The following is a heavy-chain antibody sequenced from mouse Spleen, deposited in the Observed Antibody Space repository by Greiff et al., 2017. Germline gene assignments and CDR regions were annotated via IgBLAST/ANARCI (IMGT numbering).Heavy chain of an antibody. J-gene: IGHJ2*01. CDR3: ARDQLASPYFDY. CDR1: GYSITSGYY. V-gene: IGHV3-6*01. Sequence: EVKLMESGPGLVKPSQSLSLTCSVPGYSITSGYYWNWIRQFPGNKLEWMGYISYDGSNNYNPSLKNRISITRDTSKNQFFLKLNSVTTEDTATYYCARDQLASPYFDYWGQGTTLTVSS. CDR2: ISYDGSN. D-gene: IGHD1-1*01.